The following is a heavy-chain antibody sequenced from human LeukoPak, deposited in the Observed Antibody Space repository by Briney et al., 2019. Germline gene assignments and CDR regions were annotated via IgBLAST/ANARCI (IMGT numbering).Heavy chain of an antibody. J-gene: IGHJ6*02. CDR2: IYYSGST. V-gene: IGHV4-39*01. Sequence: SETLSLTCTVSGGSISSSSYYWGWIRQPPGRGLEWIGSIYYSGSTYYNPSLKSRVTISVDTSKNQFSLKLSSVTAADTAVYYCASKGTNYYYYGMDVWGQGTTVTVSS. CDR1: GGSISSSSYY. CDR3: ASKGTNYYYYGMDV. D-gene: IGHD3-10*01.